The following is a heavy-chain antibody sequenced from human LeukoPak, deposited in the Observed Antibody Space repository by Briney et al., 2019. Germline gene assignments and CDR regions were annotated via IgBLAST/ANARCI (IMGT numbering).Heavy chain of an antibody. CDR2: IYHSGST. CDR1: GYSISSGYY. Sequence: SETLSLTYTVAGYSISSGYYWGWIRQPPGKGLEWIGSIYHSGSTYNNPSLKSRVTISVDTSKNQFSLKLSSVTAADTAVYYCARRGGYDPDFDYWGQGTLVTVSS. J-gene: IGHJ4*02. CDR3: ARRGGYDPDFDY. D-gene: IGHD5-12*01. V-gene: IGHV4-38-2*02.